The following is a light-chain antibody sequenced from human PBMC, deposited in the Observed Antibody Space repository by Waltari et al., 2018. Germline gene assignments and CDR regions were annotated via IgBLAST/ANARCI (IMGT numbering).Light chain of an antibody. Sequence: QSVLTQPPSASGTPGQRVTISCSGRSPNIGSNIVNWYQHLPGTAPKLLIYGNNKRPSGISDRFSGSKSGTSASLAISGLQSEDEADYFCAAWEDRLNGWVFGGGTKLTVL. CDR1: SPNIGSNI. CDR2: GNN. V-gene: IGLV1-44*01. CDR3: AAWEDRLNGWV. J-gene: IGLJ3*02.